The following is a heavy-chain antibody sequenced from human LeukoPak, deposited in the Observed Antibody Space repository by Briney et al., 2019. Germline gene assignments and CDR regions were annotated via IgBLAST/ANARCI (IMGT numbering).Heavy chain of an antibody. V-gene: IGHV3-30*02. CDR2: IRYDGSNK. CDR1: GFTFSSYG. D-gene: IGHD3-3*01. J-gene: IGHJ4*02. Sequence: GGSLRLSRAASGFTFSSYGMHWVRQAPGKGLEWVSFIRYDGSNKYYADSVKGRFTISRDNSKNTLYLQMNSLRTEDAAVYYCAKDLSKGLFYRRGMYYFDYWGQGTLVTVSS. CDR3: AKDLSKGLFYRRGMYYFDY.